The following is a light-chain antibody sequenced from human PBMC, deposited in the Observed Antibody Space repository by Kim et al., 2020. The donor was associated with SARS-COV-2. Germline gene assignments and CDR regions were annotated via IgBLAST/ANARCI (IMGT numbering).Light chain of an antibody. CDR1: QSISDK. J-gene: IGKJ4*01. Sequence: SPGERITPSCKARQSISDKLAWYQQKPGQAPRLVIYGASTRATGIPARFSGSGSGTEFTLDISGLQSEDFAVYYCQQYYNWPPVTFGGGTKVDIK. CDR2: GAS. CDR3: QQYYNWPPVT. V-gene: IGKV3-15*01.